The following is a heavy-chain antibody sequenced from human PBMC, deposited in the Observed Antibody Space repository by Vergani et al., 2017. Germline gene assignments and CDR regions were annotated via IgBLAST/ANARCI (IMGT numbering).Heavy chain of an antibody. Sequence: QVQLQQWGAGLLKPSETLSLTCAVYGGSFSGYYWSWIRQPPGKGLEWIGEINHSGSTNYNPSLKSRVTISVDTSKNQFSLKLSSVTAADTAVYYCVRAPHRYGMDVWGQGTTVTVSS. CDR1: GGSFSGYY. CDR3: VRAPHRYGMDV. J-gene: IGHJ6*02. CDR2: INHSGST. V-gene: IGHV4-34*01.